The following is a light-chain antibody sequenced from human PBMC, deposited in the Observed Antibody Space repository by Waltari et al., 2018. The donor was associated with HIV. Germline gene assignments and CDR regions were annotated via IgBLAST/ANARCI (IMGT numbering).Light chain of an antibody. CDR3: QQYNNWHPWT. J-gene: IGKJ1*01. CDR2: GAS. Sequence: DIGMTQSPDTPSVSPGERATLSCRASQSVSSNLARYQQKPGQAPRLLVYGASTRATGIPARFSGSGSGTEFTLTISSLQSEDFAVYYCQQYNNWHPWTFGQGTKVEIK. V-gene: IGKV3-15*01. CDR1: QSVSSN.